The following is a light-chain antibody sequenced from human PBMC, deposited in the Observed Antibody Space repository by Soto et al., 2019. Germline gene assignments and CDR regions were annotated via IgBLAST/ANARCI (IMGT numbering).Light chain of an antibody. Sequence: EIVMTQSPATLSVSPGERATLSCRASQSVSSNLAWYQQKPGQAPRLLIYGASTRANGVPARFSGSGSGTEFTLTISSRLYEDFAVYYCQQYNNWPAGFTFGPGTKVDIK. V-gene: IGKV3-15*01. CDR1: QSVSSN. CDR2: GAS. CDR3: QQYNNWPAGFT. J-gene: IGKJ3*01.